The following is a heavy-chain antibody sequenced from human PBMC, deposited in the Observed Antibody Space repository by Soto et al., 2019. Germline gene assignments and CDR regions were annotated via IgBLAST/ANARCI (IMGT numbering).Heavy chain of an antibody. V-gene: IGHV1-2*04. D-gene: IGHD3-10*01. CDR3: ASDRESEIDY. J-gene: IGHJ4*02. CDR1: GYTFAGYY. Sequence: ASVKVSCKASGYTFAGYYMHWGRQAPGQRLEWMGWINPHSGGTNYAQKFQGWVTMTRDTSISTAYMELSRLRSDDTAVYYCASDRESEIDYWGQGTLVTVSS. CDR2: INPHSGGT.